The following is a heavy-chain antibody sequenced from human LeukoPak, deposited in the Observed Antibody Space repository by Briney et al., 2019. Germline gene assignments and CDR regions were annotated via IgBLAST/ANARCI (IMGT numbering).Heavy chain of an antibody. CDR1: GYTFSNYN. D-gene: IGHD6-13*01. V-gene: IGHV1-46*01. Sequence: ASVKVSCKASGYTFSNYNMNWVRQAPGQGLEWMGLINPSAISTDYAQKFQGRVTMTRDTSTTTVYMELSSLRSGDTAVYYCAAFVAVAGKEVDFWGQGTLVTVSS. CDR3: AAFVAVAGKEVDF. CDR2: INPSAIST. J-gene: IGHJ4*02.